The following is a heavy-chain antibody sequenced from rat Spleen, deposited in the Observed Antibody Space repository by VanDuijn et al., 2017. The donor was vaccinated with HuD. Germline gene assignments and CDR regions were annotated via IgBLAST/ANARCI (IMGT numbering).Heavy chain of an antibody. CDR3: TRQGNYPGITRVYVMDA. D-gene: IGHD1-4*01. V-gene: IGHV5-31*01. J-gene: IGHJ4*01. CDR1: GFTFNNYW. CDR2: ITITGGST. Sequence: EVQLVESGGGLVQPGRSLKLSCVASGFTFNNYWMTWIRQAPGKGLEWVASITITGGSTYYPDSVKGRFTISIDNAKSTLYLQMNSLRSQDTATYYCTRQGNYPGITRVYVMDAWGQGASVTVSS.